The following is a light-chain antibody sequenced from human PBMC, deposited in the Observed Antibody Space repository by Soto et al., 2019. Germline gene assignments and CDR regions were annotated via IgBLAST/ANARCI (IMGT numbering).Light chain of an antibody. CDR3: QQYGDCPLT. V-gene: IGKV3-15*01. J-gene: IGKJ4*01. CDR1: QSVGNN. Sequence: EIVLPQSPATLSVSPGERATLSCRASQSVGNNFAWYQQKPGQAPRLLIFATSTRATGVPARFSGSGSGTEFTLTISSLQSEDFAVYYCQQYGDCPLTFGGGAKVEIE. CDR2: ATS.